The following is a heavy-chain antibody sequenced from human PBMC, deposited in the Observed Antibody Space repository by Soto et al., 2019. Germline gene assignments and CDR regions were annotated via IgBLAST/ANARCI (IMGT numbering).Heavy chain of an antibody. CDR3: AASCVACGGFSYCGMDV. D-gene: IGHD3-16*01. CDR2: IYYSGTT. Sequence: QVQLQESGPGLVKPSQTLSLTCTVSGGSISSGGYYWYWIRQHPGKGLEWIGYIYYSGTTYYNPSLKSRVTISVHTSKNQFSLKLSSVTAADTAVYYGAASCVACGGFSYCGMDVWGQGTTVTVSS. J-gene: IGHJ6*02. CDR1: GGSISSGGYY. V-gene: IGHV4-31*03.